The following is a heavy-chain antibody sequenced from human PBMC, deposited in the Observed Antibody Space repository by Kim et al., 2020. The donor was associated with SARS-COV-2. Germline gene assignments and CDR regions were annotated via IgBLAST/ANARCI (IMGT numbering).Heavy chain of an antibody. CDR3: ARDRRAGATPDAFDI. D-gene: IGHD6-13*01. J-gene: IGHJ3*02. V-gene: IGHV3-11*04. Sequence: DSVKGRFTISRDNAKNSLFLQMNSLRAEDTAVYYCARDRRAGATPDAFDIWGQGTMVTVSS.